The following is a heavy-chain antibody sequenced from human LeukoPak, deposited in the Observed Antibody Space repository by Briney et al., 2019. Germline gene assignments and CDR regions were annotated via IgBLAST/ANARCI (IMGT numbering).Heavy chain of an antibody. CDR2: INHSGST. D-gene: IGHD4-11*01. CDR3: ARGPYNIPTVTTRYYFDY. Sequence: SETLSLTCTVSGGSISSSSYYWGWIRQPPGKGLEWIGEINHSGSTNYNPSLKSRVTISVDTSKNQFSLKLSSVTAADTAVYYCARGPYNIPTVTTRYYFDYWGQGTLVTVSS. J-gene: IGHJ4*02. V-gene: IGHV4-39*07. CDR1: GGSISSSSYY.